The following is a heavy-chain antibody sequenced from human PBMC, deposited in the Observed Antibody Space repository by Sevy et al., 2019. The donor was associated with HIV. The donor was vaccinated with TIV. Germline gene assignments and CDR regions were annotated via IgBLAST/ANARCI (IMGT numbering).Heavy chain of an antibody. CDR2: VNQSGNT. Sequence: LETLSLTCNVSGYSISSGYYWGWIRQPPGTGLEWIGNVNQSGNTFYKPSLKSRITISVDTSKNQFSLKLSSVTAADTAVYYCARDVGDFDWSSPFDDWGQGALVTVSS. J-gene: IGHJ4*02. D-gene: IGHD3-9*01. V-gene: IGHV4-38-2*02. CDR1: GYSISSGYY. CDR3: ARDVGDFDWSSPFDD.